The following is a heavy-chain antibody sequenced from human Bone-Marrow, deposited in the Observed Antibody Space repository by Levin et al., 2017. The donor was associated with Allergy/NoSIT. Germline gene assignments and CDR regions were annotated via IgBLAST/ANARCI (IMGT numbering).Heavy chain of an antibody. CDR3: AKDSSFSSAWGSFDH. Sequence: LSLTCAGSGFTFGSYAMSWVRQAPGKGLECVSFIIGSGDSTYYADSVKGRFTISRDNSNNTLYLQMNSLSAEDTAMYYCAKDSSFSSAWGSFDHWGQGTLVTVSS. J-gene: IGHJ4*02. CDR2: IIGSGDST. D-gene: IGHD6-19*01. CDR1: GFTFGSYA. V-gene: IGHV3-23*01.